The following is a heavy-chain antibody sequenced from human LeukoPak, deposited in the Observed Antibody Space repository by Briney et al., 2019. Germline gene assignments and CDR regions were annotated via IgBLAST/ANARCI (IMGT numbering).Heavy chain of an antibody. J-gene: IGHJ4*02. CDR3: ARALLWFGELLDY. D-gene: IGHD3-10*01. CDR2: INHSGST. Sequence: SETLSLTCAVYSGSFSGYYWSWIRQPPGKGLEWIGGINHSGSTNYNPSLKSRVTISVDTSKNQFSLKLSSVTAADTAVYYCARALLWFGELLDYWGQGTLVTVSS. V-gene: IGHV4-34*01. CDR1: SGSFSGYY.